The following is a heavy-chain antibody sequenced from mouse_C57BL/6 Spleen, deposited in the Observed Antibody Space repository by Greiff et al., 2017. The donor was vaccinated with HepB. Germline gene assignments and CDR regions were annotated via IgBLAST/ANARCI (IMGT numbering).Heavy chain of an antibody. J-gene: IGHJ1*03. V-gene: IGHV1-52*01. CDR3: ARSDGSSYRGYFDV. CDR2: IDPSDSET. D-gene: IGHD1-1*01. CDR1: GYTFTSYW. Sequence: QVHVKQPGAELVRPGSSVKLSCKASGYTFTSYWMHWVKQRPIQGLEWIGNIDPSDSETHYNQKFKDKATLTVDKSSSTAYMQLSSLTSEDSAVYYCARSDGSSYRGYFDVWGTGTTVTVSS.